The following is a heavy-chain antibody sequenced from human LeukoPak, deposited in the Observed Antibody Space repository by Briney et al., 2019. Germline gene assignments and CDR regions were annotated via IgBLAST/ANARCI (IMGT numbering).Heavy chain of an antibody. V-gene: IGHV3-21*04. D-gene: IGHD2-2*01. CDR1: GFTFNSYT. CDR2: IDSSSSYI. CDR3: AKDRHAPGRYCSSTSCFPFDS. J-gene: IGHJ5*01. Sequence: GGSLRLSCAASGFTFNSYTLNWVRQAPGKGLEWVSSIDSSSSYIYYADSVKGRFTISRDNTKNTLYLQMNSLRAEDTAVYYCAKDRHAPGRYCSSTSCFPFDSWGQGTLVTVSS.